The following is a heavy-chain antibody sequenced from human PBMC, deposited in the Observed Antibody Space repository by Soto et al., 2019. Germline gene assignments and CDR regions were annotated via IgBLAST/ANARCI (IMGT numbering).Heavy chain of an antibody. J-gene: IGHJ6*02. V-gene: IGHV3-13*05. Sequence: EVQLVESGGGLVQPGGSLRLSCAASGFTFRNYDMHWVRQGTGNGLEWVSGISAAGYPDYADSVEGRFTIPRENAHNSFLLQMNSLLLCDTAVYSCARSDSNSYDLDVWGQGTTVISSS. CDR2: ISAAGYP. CDR1: GFTFRNYD. CDR3: ARSDSNSYDLDV. D-gene: IGHD4-4*01.